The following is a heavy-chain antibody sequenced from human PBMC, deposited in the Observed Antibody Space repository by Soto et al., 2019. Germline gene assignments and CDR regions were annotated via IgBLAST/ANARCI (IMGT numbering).Heavy chain of an antibody. D-gene: IGHD6-6*01. CDR1: GYTFTSYY. Sequence: SVKVSCKASGYTFTSYYMHWVRQAPGQGLEWMGIINPSGGSTSYAQKFQGRVTMTRDTSTSTVYMELSSLRSEDTAVYYCASLSVYSRSSGGFDPWGQGTLVTVSS. V-gene: IGHV1-46*01. CDR3: ASLSVYSRSSGGFDP. CDR2: INPSGGST. J-gene: IGHJ5*02.